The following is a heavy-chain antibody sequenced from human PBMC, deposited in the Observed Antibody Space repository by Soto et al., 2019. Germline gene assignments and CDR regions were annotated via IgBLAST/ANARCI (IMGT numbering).Heavy chain of an antibody. J-gene: IGHJ6*02. D-gene: IGHD3-10*01. CDR2: INPNSGGT. CDR1: GYTFNEYY. V-gene: IGHV1-2*02. Sequence: QVQLVQSGAEVKKPGASVKVSCKTSGYTFNEYYIHWMRQVPGQGPEWMGWINPNSGGTKFAKKFKGGITVPGDTPIGKADMERGRLSSDAAAVYYCARRLGGGGDFFYGMDVWGQGTAVTVSS. CDR3: ARRLGGGGDFFYGMDV.